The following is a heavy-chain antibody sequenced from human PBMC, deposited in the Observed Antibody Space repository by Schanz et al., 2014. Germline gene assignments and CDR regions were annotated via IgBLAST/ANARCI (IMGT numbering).Heavy chain of an antibody. J-gene: IGHJ1*01. CDR3: ASGVHVSSLQKGLQF. CDR2: IATSSSTR. Sequence: EVRLVESGGGLVQPGGSLRLSCEASGFDFNSYSMNWVRQVPGKGLEWFSYIATSSSTRHYADSVKGRVTISRDNAKNSVSLQMRRLRVEDTAVYYCASGVHVSSLQKGLQFWGRGTLVIVSS. V-gene: IGHV3-48*01. CDR1: GFDFNSYS. D-gene: IGHD3-10*01.